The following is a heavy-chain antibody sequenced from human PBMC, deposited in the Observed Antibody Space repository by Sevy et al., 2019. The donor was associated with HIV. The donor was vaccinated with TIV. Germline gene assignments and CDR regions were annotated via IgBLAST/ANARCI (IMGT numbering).Heavy chain of an antibody. CDR3: ARDLSSSSSGVGYYYSGMDV. D-gene: IGHD6-6*01. J-gene: IGHJ6*02. V-gene: IGHV6-1*01. CDR2: TYYRSKWYN. CDR1: GDSVSSNSAA. Sequence: SQTLSLTCAISGDSVSSNSAAWNWIRQSPSRGLEWLGRTYYRSKWYNDYAVSVKSRITINPDTSKNQFSLQLNSVTPEDTAVYYCARDLSSSSSGVGYYYSGMDVWGQGTTVTVSS.